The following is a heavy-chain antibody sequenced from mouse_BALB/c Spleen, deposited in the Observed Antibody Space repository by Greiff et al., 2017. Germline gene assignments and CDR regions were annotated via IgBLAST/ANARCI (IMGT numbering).Heavy chain of an antibody. V-gene: IGHV1S137*01. D-gene: IGHD1-1*01. CDR1: GYSFTDYA. Sequence: QVQLQQSGAELVRPGVSVKISCKGSGYSFTDYAMHWVKQSHAKSLEWIGVISTYYGDASYNQKFKGKATMTVDKSSSTAYMELARLTSEDSAIYYCARDLIYYGPWFAYWGQGTLVTVSA. J-gene: IGHJ3*01. CDR3: ARDLIYYGPWFAY. CDR2: ISTYYGDA.